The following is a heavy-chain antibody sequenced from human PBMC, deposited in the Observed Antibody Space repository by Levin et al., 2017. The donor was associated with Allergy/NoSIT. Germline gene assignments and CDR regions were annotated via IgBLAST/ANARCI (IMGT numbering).Heavy chain of an antibody. J-gene: IGHJ5*02. Sequence: GSLRLSCTVSGGSISSYYWSWIRQPPGKGLEWIGYIYYSGSTNYNPSLKSRVTISVDTSKNQFSLKLSSVTAADTAVYYCARARAPVQYYYDSSGYYYPIGFDPWGQGTLVTVSS. V-gene: IGHV4-59*01. CDR2: IYYSGST. CDR3: ARARAPVQYYYDSSGYYYPIGFDP. CDR1: GGSISSYY. D-gene: IGHD3-22*01.